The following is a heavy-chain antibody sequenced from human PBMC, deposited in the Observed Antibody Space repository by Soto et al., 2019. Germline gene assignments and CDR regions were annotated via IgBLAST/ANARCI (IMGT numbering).Heavy chain of an antibody. V-gene: IGHV4-31*03. J-gene: IGHJ5*02. CDR1: GGSISSGGYY. CDR2: TYYSENT. D-gene: IGHD6-19*01. Sequence: SETLSLTCTVSGGSISSGGYYWNWIRQHPGKGLEWIGYTYYSENTYYNPSLNSRITISADTSKNQFSLKLSSVTAADTAVYYCARGRYSSGWAPPNWFDPWGQGTLVTVSS. CDR3: ARGRYSSGWAPPNWFDP.